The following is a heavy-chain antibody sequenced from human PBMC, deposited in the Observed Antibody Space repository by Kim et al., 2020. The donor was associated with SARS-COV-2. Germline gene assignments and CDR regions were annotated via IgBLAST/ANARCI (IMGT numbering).Heavy chain of an antibody. V-gene: IGHV3-9*01. J-gene: IGHJ4*02. CDR3: AKDMVFRGYCSGGSCYPVD. D-gene: IGHD2-15*01. CDR2: ISWNSGSI. CDR1: GFTFDDYA. Sequence: GGSLRLSCAASGFTFDDYAMHWVRQAPGKGLEWVSGISWNSGSIGYADSVKGRFTISRDNAKNSLYLQMNSLRAEDTALYYCAKDMVFRGYCSGGSCYPVDWGQGTLVTVSS.